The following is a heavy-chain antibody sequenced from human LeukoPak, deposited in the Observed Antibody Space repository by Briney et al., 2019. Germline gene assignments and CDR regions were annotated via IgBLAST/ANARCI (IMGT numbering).Heavy chain of an antibody. CDR2: INHSGST. Sequence: SETLSLTCAVYGGSFSGYYWSWIRQPPGKGLEWIGEINHSGSTNYNPSLKSRVTISVDTSKNQFSLKLSSVTAADTALYYCARTMYITGSSDFDYWGQGTLVTVSS. CDR3: ARTMYITGSSDFDY. J-gene: IGHJ4*02. V-gene: IGHV4-34*01. CDR1: GGSFSGYY. D-gene: IGHD1-26*01.